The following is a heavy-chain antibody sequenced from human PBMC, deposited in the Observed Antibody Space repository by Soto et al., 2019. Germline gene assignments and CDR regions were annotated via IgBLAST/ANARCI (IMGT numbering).Heavy chain of an antibody. CDR2: ISYDGNNK. D-gene: IGHD5-12*01. Sequence: QVQLVESGGGVVQPGRSLRLSCAASGFTFSNYAMHWVRQAPGKGLEWVAVISYDGNNKYYADSVKGRFTISRDNLKNTLYLQMNSLRAEDTAVYYCARILLPDGYAFAYWGQGTLVSVSS. CDR1: GFTFSNYA. V-gene: IGHV3-30-3*01. CDR3: ARILLPDGYAFAY. J-gene: IGHJ4*02.